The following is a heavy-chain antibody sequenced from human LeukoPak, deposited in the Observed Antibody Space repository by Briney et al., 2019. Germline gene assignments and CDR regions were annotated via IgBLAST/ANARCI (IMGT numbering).Heavy chain of an antibody. CDR3: VRDNYDRDY. CDR2: INQDESEK. CDR1: GFTFSNYW. D-gene: IGHD3-16*01. J-gene: IGHJ4*02. V-gene: IGHV3-7*01. Sequence: GGSLRLSCAAFGFTFSNYWMSWVRQAPGKGLEWVANINQDESEKYYLDSVKGRFTISRDNAKNSLYLQMNSLRAEDTALYYCVRDNYDRDYWGQGTLVSVSS.